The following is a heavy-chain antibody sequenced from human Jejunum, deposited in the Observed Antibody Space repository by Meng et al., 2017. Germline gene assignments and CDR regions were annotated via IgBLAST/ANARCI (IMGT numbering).Heavy chain of an antibody. Sequence: QRKLMQSGAEVKKPWASVKVSCKAAGYTLTNYAIHWVRQAPGQMLEWMGWITVGNGNTKYSQKFQGRVTITRGTSASTAYMELSSLTSEDTAVYYCAGDNGDSGIFDYWGQGTLVTVSS. CDR3: AGDNGDSGIFDY. J-gene: IGHJ4*02. V-gene: IGHV1-3*01. CDR2: ITVGNGNT. D-gene: IGHD4-17*01. CDR1: GYTLTNYA.